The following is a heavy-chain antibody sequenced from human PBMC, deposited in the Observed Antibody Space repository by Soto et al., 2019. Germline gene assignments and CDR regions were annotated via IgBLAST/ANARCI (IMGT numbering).Heavy chain of an antibody. D-gene: IGHD3-22*01. CDR2: IHYRGNA. CDR3: ASYHRGYSSSDFDH. J-gene: IGHJ4*02. Sequence: QVQLQESGPGLVRPSQTLSLTCTVSGGGINHGGYYWSWVRQHPGKGLEWLGYIHYRGNAYYNPSLKPRLTISVDLSKNQFSLRLTSVTAADTAVYYCASYHRGYSSSDFDHWGPGSLLTVPS. CDR1: GGGINHGGYY. V-gene: IGHV4-31*03.